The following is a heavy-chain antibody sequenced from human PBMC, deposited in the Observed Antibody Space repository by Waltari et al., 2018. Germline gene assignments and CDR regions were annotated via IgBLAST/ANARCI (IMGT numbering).Heavy chain of an antibody. D-gene: IGHD3-10*01. CDR2: IYYSGST. J-gene: IGHJ4*02. CDR1: GGSISSSSYY. Sequence: QLQLQESCPGLVKPSETLALTCPDSGGSISSSSYYWGWIRQPPGKGLEWIGSIYYSGSTYYNPSLKSRVTISVDTSKNQFSLKLSSVTAADTAVYYCARVFVLVQGAAFDYWGQGTLVTVSS. CDR3: ARVFVLVQGAAFDY. V-gene: IGHV4-39*07.